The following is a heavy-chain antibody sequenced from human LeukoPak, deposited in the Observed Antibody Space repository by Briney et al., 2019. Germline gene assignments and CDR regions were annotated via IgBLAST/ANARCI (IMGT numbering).Heavy chain of an antibody. J-gene: IGHJ3*02. Sequence: SETLSLTCAVYGGSFSGYYWSWIRQPPGKGLEWIGEINHSGSTNYNPSLKSRVTISVDTSKNQFPLKLSSVTAADTAVYYCAKSNGYGLVDIWGQGTMVTVSS. V-gene: IGHV4-34*01. CDR2: INHSGST. CDR1: GGSFSGYY. CDR3: AKSNGYGLVDI. D-gene: IGHD3-10*01.